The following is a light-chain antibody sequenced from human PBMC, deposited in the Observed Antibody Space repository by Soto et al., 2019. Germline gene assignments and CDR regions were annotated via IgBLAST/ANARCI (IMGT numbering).Light chain of an antibody. CDR1: SSDVGGYNY. Sequence: QSALTQPASVSGSPGQSITISCTGTSSDVGGYNYVSWYQQHPGKAPKLMIYEVTNRPSGVSNRFSGSKSGNTASLTISGLQAEDEADYCCSSYTGSNTWVFGGGTKLTVL. J-gene: IGLJ3*02. V-gene: IGLV2-14*01. CDR3: SSYTGSNTWV. CDR2: EVT.